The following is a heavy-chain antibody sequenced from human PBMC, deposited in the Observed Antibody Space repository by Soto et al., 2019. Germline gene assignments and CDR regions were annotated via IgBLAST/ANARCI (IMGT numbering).Heavy chain of an antibody. CDR3: ARSGTTDSYYYYGMDV. Sequence: SETLSLTCAVYGGSFSGYYWSWIRQPPGKGLEWIGEINHSGSTNYNPSLKSRVTISVDTSKDQFSLKLSSVTAADTAVYYCARSGTTDSYYYYGMDVWGQGTTVT. CDR2: INHSGST. D-gene: IGHD1-7*01. V-gene: IGHV4-34*01. CDR1: GGSFSGYY. J-gene: IGHJ6*02.